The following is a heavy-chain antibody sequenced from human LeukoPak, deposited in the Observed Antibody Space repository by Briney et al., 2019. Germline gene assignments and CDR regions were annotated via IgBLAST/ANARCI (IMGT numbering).Heavy chain of an antibody. CDR1: GFTFSNAW. D-gene: IGHD4-23*01. CDR3: ARRGDGGRSFDY. J-gene: IGHJ4*02. CDR2: IWYDGSNK. V-gene: IGHV3-33*08. Sequence: GGSLRLSCAASGFTFSNAWMNWVRQAPGKGLEWVAVIWYDGSNKYYADSVKGRFTVSRDNSKNTLYLQMNSLRAEDTAVYYCARRGDGGRSFDYWGQGSLVTVSS.